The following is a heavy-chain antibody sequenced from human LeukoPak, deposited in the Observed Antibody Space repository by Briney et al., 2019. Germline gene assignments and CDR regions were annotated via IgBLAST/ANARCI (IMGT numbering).Heavy chain of an antibody. J-gene: IGHJ4*02. CDR3: AKEANLAGYFDY. D-gene: IGHD3-10*01. Sequence: GGSLRLSCAASGFTFSSYAMRWVRQAPGKGLEWISSISGSGGSTNSADSVKGRFTISSDNSKNTLYLQMNSLRAEDTAVYYCAKEANLAGYFDYWGQGTLVTVSS. V-gene: IGHV3-23*01. CDR2: ISGSGGST. CDR1: GFTFSSYA.